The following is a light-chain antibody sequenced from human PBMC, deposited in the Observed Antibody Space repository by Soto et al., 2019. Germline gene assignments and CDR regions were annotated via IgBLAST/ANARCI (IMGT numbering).Light chain of an antibody. Sequence: DIQMTQSPSTLSASVGDRVTITCRASQSIRNWLAWYQQQPGKAPKLLIYDASSLESGVPSRFSGSASGTEFTLTISSLQPDDFATYYCQQYNTYWPVGQGTKVDSK. V-gene: IGKV1-5*01. CDR2: DAS. CDR3: QQYNTYWP. CDR1: QSIRNW. J-gene: IGKJ1*01.